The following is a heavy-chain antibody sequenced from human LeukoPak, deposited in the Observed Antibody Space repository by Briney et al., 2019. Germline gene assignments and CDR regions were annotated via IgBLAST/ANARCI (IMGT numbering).Heavy chain of an antibody. Sequence: PSETLSLTCIVSGYSISSGYYWGWIRQPPGKGLKWIGSIYHSGSTYYNPSLKSRVTISVDTSKNQFSLKLSSVTAADTAVYYCARESFCSSTSCDPYFDLWGRGTLVTVSS. CDR2: IYHSGST. J-gene: IGHJ2*01. D-gene: IGHD2-2*01. V-gene: IGHV4-38-2*02. CDR3: ARESFCSSTSCDPYFDL. CDR1: GYSISSGYY.